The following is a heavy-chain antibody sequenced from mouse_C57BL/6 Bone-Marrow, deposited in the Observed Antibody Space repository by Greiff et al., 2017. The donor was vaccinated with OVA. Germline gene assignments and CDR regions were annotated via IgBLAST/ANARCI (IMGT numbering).Heavy chain of an antibody. V-gene: IGHV1-80*01. Sequence: QVQLQQSGAELVKPGASVKMSCKASGYAFTSYWMNWVKQRPGKGLEWIGEIYPGDGDPNYNGKFKGKATLTADKSYSTAYMLLSSLTSEDSAVYFCARYLRDSYYEDYWGQGTTLTVSS. CDR3: ARYLRDSYYEDY. J-gene: IGHJ2*01. CDR1: GYAFTSYW. D-gene: IGHD2-3*01. CDR2: IYPGDGDP.